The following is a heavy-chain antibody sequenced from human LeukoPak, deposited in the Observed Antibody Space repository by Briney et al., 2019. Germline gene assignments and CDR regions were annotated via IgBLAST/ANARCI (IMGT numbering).Heavy chain of an antibody. CDR1: GFTFSSYS. D-gene: IGHD4-23*01. CDR3: AKDGRGTTVVTPEGSPVDNWFDP. CDR2: ISSSSSYI. V-gene: IGHV3-21*01. Sequence: PGGSLRLSCAASGFTFSSYSMNWVRQAPGKGLEWVSSISSSSSYIYYADSVKGRFTISRDNAKNSLYLQMNSLRAEDTAVYYCAKDGRGTTVVTPEGSPVDNWFDPWGQGTLVTVSS. J-gene: IGHJ5*02.